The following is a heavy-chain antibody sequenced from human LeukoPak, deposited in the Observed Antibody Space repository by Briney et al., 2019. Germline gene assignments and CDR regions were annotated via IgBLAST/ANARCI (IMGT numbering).Heavy chain of an antibody. CDR3: ARVLPDCSSTSCYWYDFWSGEFYDYGMDV. CDR1: GYTFTSYD. CDR2: MNHNSGNT. Sequence: ASVKVSCKASGYTFTSYDINWVRQATGQGLEWMGWMNHNSGNTGYAQKFQGRVTMTRNTSISTAYMELSSLRSEDTAVYYCARVLPDCSSTSCYWYDFWSGEFYDYGMDVWGQGTTVTVSS. D-gene: IGHD2-2*01. V-gene: IGHV1-8*01. J-gene: IGHJ6*02.